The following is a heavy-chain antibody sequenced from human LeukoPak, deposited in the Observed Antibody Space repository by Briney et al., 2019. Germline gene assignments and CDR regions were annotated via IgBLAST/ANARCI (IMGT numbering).Heavy chain of an antibody. CDR1: GFTFSSYA. V-gene: IGHV3-23*01. Sequence: GGSLRLSCAASGFTFSSYAMSWVRQAPGKGLEWVSAISGSGGSTYYADSVKGRFTVSRDNSKNTLYLQMNSLRAEDTAVYYCAKDRGDDYVWGSYRYPFDYWGQGTLVTVSS. CDR2: ISGSGGST. CDR3: AKDRGDDYVWGSYRYPFDY. J-gene: IGHJ4*02. D-gene: IGHD3-16*02.